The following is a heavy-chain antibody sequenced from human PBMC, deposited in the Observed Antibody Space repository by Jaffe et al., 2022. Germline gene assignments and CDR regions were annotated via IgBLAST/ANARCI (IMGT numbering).Heavy chain of an antibody. D-gene: IGHD6-25*01. Sequence: QMHLQESGPRLVKPSETLALTCTVSGASISSDDWTWVRQPPGKGLEYIATAFMTGAIDYNPSLKSRVTVSLDESKSHFSLQLTSVTAADTAVYYCVRYRQRGFDYWGQGTLVTVSS. V-gene: IGHV4-59*01. CDR2: AFMTGAI. CDR1: GASISSDD. J-gene: IGHJ4*02. CDR3: VRYRQRGFDY.